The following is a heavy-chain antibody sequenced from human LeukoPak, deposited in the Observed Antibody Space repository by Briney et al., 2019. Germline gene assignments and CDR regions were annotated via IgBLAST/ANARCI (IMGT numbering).Heavy chain of an antibody. CDR2: INHSGST. CDR3: ARRVSSSWAHFFDY. J-gene: IGHJ4*02. Sequence: SETLSLTCAVYGGSFSGYYWSWIRQPPGKGLEWIGEINHSGSTNYNPSLKSRVTISVDTSKNQFSLKLSSVTAADTAVYYCARRVSSSWAHFFDYWGQGTLVTVSS. CDR1: GGSFSGYY. D-gene: IGHD6-13*01. V-gene: IGHV4-34*01.